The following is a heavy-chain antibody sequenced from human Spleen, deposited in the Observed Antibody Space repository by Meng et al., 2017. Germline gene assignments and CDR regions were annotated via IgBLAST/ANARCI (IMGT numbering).Heavy chain of an antibody. CDR3: ARVTRVWRGWFDP. D-gene: IGHD3-10*01. CDR1: GGSITSGSYY. J-gene: IGHJ5*02. Sequence: QVHVPESGPGLVKPSQTLSLTCTVSGGSITSGSYYWSWIRQHPGKGLEWIGYIYYSGTTFYNPSLKSRITISLDTSKNQFSLNLNSVTAADTAVYYCARVTRVWRGWFDPWGQGNLVTVSS. CDR2: IYYSGTT. V-gene: IGHV4-31*03.